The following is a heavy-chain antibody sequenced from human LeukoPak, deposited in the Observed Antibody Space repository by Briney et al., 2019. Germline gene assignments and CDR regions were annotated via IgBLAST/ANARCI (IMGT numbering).Heavy chain of an antibody. Sequence: SVKVSCKASGGTFSSYAISWVRQAPGQGLDWMGRIIPILGIATYAQKFQGRVTITADKSTSTAYMELSSLRSEDTAVYYCARGSYDSSGYSFDYWGQGTLVTVSS. V-gene: IGHV1-69*04. J-gene: IGHJ4*02. CDR3: ARGSYDSSGYSFDY. CDR1: GGTFSSYA. CDR2: IIPILGIA. D-gene: IGHD3-22*01.